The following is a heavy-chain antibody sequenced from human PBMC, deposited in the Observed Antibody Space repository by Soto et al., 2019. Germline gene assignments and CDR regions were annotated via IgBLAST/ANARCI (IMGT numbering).Heavy chain of an antibody. J-gene: IGHJ6*02. CDR1: GHTFNSYS. CDR2: IIPVLDIT. D-gene: IGHD2-21*01. Sequence: QVQLVQSGTEVKKPGSSVKVSCKASGHTFNSYSINWVRQAPGQGLEWMGRIIPVLDITNLTHKFQGRVSLTADRSTYTTYMDLSSPRSEDTAVYYCTRGDSWGYYGLDIWGQGTTVTVSS. CDR3: TRGDSWGYYGLDI. V-gene: IGHV1-69*02.